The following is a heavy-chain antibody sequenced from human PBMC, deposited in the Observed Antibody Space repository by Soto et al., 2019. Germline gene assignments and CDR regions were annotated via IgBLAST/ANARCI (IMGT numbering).Heavy chain of an antibody. Sequence: QVQLVQSGAEVKKPGASVKVSCKASGYTFTSYAMHWVRQAPGQRLEWMGWINAGNGNTKYSQKFQGRVTITRDTSASTAYMELSSLRSEDTAVYYCARGVRSVITFGFDYWGQGTLVTVSS. D-gene: IGHD3-16*01. CDR1: GYTFTSYA. CDR2: INAGNGNT. CDR3: ARGVRSVITFGFDY. J-gene: IGHJ4*02. V-gene: IGHV1-3*01.